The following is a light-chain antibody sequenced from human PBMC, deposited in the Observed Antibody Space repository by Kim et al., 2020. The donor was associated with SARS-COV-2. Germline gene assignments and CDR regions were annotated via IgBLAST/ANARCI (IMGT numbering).Light chain of an antibody. V-gene: IGLV3-25*03. Sequence: SYELTQPPSVSVSPGQTARITCSGDALPKQYAYWFQQKPGQAPVVVMYEDTERPSGIPERFSGSTSGTTVTLTISGVQAEDEADYYCQSADSSDTFWVFGGGTKLTVL. CDR3: QSADSSDTFWV. CDR2: EDT. CDR1: ALPKQY. J-gene: IGLJ3*02.